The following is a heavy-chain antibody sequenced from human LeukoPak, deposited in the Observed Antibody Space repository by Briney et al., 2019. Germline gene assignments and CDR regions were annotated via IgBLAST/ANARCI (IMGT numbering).Heavy chain of an antibody. CDR2: ISDYNGNT. CDR1: GYTFTSYG. Sequence: GASVKVSCKASGYTFTSYGISWVRQAPGQGLEWMGGISDYNGNTNYAQKLQGRVTITTDTSTSTAYMDLRSLRSDDTAVYYCARRVRGTKGPWGQGTLVTVSS. V-gene: IGHV1-18*01. CDR3: ARRVRGTKGP. D-gene: IGHD1-1*01. J-gene: IGHJ5*02.